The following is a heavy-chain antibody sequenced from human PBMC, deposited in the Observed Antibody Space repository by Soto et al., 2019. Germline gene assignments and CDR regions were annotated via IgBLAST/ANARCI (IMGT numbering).Heavy chain of an antibody. CDR1: GYTFTSYG. D-gene: IGHD5-12*01. V-gene: IGHV1-18*01. J-gene: IGHJ4*02. CDR3: ARDLGDGYKFLYYFDY. CDR2: ISAYNGNT. Sequence: QVQLVQSGAEVKKPGASVKVSCKASGYTFTSYGISWVRQAPGQGLEWMGWISAYNGNTNYAQKLQGRVTMTTDTXPXKAYMELRSLRSDDTAVYYCARDLGDGYKFLYYFDYWGQGTLVTVSS.